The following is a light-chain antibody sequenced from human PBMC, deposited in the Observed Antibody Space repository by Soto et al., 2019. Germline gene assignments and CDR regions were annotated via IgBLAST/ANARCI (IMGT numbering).Light chain of an antibody. Sequence: EIVLTQSPAPLSLSPGERATLSCRASQSVSSYLAWYQQKPGQAPRLLIYDASNRATGIPARFSGSGSWTDFTLTISSLEPEDFAVYYCQQRSNWPPLTFGGGTKVEIK. CDR1: QSVSSY. J-gene: IGKJ4*01. CDR2: DAS. V-gene: IGKV3-11*01. CDR3: QQRSNWPPLT.